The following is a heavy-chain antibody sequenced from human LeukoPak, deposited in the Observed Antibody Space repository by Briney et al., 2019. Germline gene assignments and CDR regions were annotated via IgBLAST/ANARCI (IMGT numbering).Heavy chain of an antibody. D-gene: IGHD6-13*01. V-gene: IGHV3-33*01. CDR3: ARGEPIADYFDY. CDR2: IWYDGSNK. Sequence: QPGGSLGLSCAASGFTFSSYGMHWVRQAPGKGLEWVAVIWYDGSNKYYADSVKGRFTISRDNSKNTLYLQMNSLRAEDTAVYYCARGEPIADYFDYWGQGTLVTVSS. J-gene: IGHJ4*02. CDR1: GFTFSSYG.